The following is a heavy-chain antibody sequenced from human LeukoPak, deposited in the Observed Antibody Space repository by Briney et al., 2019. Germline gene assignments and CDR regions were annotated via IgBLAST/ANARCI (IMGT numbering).Heavy chain of an antibody. CDR3: ARLIDGRWFDP. Sequence: SETLSLTCTVSGGSISSYYWSWIRQPPGKGLEWIGYIYSSGSTNYNPSLKSRATISVDTSKNQFSLKLSSVTAADTAVYYCARLIDGRWFDPWGQGTLVTVSS. J-gene: IGHJ5*02. V-gene: IGHV4-59*08. CDR1: GGSISSYY. CDR2: IYSSGST. D-gene: IGHD1-26*01.